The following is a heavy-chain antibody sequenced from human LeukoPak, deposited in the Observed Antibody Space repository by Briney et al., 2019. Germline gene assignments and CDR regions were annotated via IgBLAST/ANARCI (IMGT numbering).Heavy chain of an antibody. J-gene: IGHJ4*02. CDR3: AREMVRGVSLDY. V-gene: IGHV4-61*02. CDR2: IYTSGST. CDR1: GGSISSGSYY. D-gene: IGHD3-10*01. Sequence: SETLSLTCTVSGGSISSGSYYWSWIRQPAGKGLEWIGRIYTSGSTNYNPSLKSRVTIPVDTSKNQFSLKLSSVTAADTAVYYCAREMVRGVSLDYWGQGTLVTVSS.